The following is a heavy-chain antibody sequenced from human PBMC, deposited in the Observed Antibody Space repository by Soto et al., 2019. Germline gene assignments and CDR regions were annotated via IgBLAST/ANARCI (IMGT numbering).Heavy chain of an antibody. CDR1: GYPFPSGA. D-gene: IGHD3-22*01. J-gene: IGHJ4*02. Sequence: VKVYCKASGYPFPSGAMHWVRQAPGQRLEWMGWINAGNGNTKYSQKFQGRVTITRDTSASTAYMELSSLRSEGTAVYYCARDYDSSGLHDYWGQGTLVTVSS. CDR3: ARDYDSSGLHDY. V-gene: IGHV1-3*01. CDR2: INAGNGNT.